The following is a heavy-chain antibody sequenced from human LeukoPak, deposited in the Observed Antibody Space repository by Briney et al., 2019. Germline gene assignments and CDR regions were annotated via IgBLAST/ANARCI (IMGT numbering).Heavy chain of an antibody. CDR2: IYTSGST. CDR3: ARGDTATTLLGNYFDY. J-gene: IGHJ4*02. CDR1: GGSISSYY. D-gene: IGHD5-18*01. V-gene: IGHV4-4*07. Sequence: SETLSLTCTVSGGSISSYYWSWIRQPAGKGLEWIGRIYTSGSTSYNPSLKSRVTISVDKSKNQFSLKLSSVTAADTAVYYCARGDTATTLLGNYFDYWGQGTLVTVSS.